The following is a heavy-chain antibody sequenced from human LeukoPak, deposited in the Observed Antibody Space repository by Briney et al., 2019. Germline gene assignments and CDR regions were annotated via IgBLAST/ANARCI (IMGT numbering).Heavy chain of an antibody. V-gene: IGHV3-30*18. CDR2: ISYDGSNK. J-gene: IGHJ4*02. Sequence: GGSLRLSCAASGFTFSSYGMHWVRPAPGKGLEWVAVISYDGSNKYYADSVKGRFTISRDNSKNTLYLQMNSLRAEDTAVYYCAKDSGSYNDYWGQGTLVTVSS. D-gene: IGHD1-26*01. CDR1: GFTFSSYG. CDR3: AKDSGSYNDY.